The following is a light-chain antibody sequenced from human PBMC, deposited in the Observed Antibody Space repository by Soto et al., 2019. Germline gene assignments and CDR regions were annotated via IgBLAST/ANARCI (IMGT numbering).Light chain of an antibody. J-gene: IGKJ5*01. V-gene: IGKV3-11*01. CDR2: DTS. CDR1: QSISSY. Sequence: EIVLTQSPATLSLSPGERATLSCRASQSISSYLAWYRQIPGQAPRLLIYDTSNRATGIPDRFSGGGSGTDFTLTISSLEPEDFAVYFCQQRSNLPPTFGRGTRLEIK. CDR3: QQRSNLPPT.